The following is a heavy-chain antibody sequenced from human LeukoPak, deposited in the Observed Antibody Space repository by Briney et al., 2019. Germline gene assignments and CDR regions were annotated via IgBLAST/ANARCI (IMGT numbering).Heavy chain of an antibody. CDR2: IYYSGST. V-gene: IGHV4-61*01. CDR3: ARDHFWSGYYRGYYGMDV. D-gene: IGHD3-3*02. Sequence: SQTLSLTCTVSGGSVSSGSYYWSWIRQPPGKGLEWIGYIYYSGSTNYNPSLKSRVTISVDTSKNQFSLKLSSVTAADTAVYSCARDHFWSGYYRGYYGMDVWGQGTTVTVSS. J-gene: IGHJ6*02. CDR1: GGSVSSGSYY.